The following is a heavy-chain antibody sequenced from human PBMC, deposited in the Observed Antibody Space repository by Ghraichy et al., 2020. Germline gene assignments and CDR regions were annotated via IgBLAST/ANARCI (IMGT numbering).Heavy chain of an antibody. Sequence: LSLTCAASGFTFSSYAMSWVRQAPGKGLEWVSAISGSGGSTYYADSVKGRFTISRDNSKNTLYLQMNSLRAEDTAVYYCAAGRRDGYKELDYWGQGTLVTVSS. CDR1: GFTFSSYA. J-gene: IGHJ4*02. CDR3: AAGRRDGYKELDY. D-gene: IGHD5-24*01. CDR2: ISGSGGST. V-gene: IGHV3-23*01.